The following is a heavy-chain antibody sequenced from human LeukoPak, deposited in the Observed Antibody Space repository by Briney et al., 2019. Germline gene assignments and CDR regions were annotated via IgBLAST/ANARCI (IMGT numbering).Heavy chain of an antibody. J-gene: IGHJ4*02. Sequence: GGSLRLSCATSGFSFSSFWMSWVRQAPGKGLEWVANIKKDGSEKYYVDSVKGRFTISRDNVKNSLYLQMNSLRAEDTAVYYCARDANGDANEYWGQGTLVTVSS. CDR2: IKKDGSEK. CDR3: ARDANGDANEY. D-gene: IGHD4-17*01. V-gene: IGHV3-7*03. CDR1: GFSFSSFW.